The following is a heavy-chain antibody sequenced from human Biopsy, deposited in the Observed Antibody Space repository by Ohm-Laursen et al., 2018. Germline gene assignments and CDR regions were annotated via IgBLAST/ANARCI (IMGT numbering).Heavy chain of an antibody. V-gene: IGHV3-21*01. Sequence: SLGLSCTASGFSVSSYDMNWVRQAPGKGLEWTSYISETSSHIYDADSVRGRFTVARDIAKNSLYLQLNSPRVEDTAVYYCARDSSRRAREGGMDVWGQGTTVTVSS. J-gene: IGHJ6*02. CDR3: ARDSSRRAREGGMDV. D-gene: IGHD6-6*01. CDR1: GFSVSSYD. CDR2: ISETSSHI.